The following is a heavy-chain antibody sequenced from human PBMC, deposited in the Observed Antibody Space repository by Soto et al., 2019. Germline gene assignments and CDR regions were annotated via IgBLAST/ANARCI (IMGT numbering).Heavy chain of an antibody. CDR3: AKDRYIVVVVAAMGFDY. J-gene: IGHJ4*02. Sequence: EVQLLESGGGLVQPGGSLRLSCAASGFTFSSYAMSWVRQAPGKGLEWVSAISGSGGSTYYADSVKGRFTISRDNSKNTLYLHMNSLRAEDTAVYYCAKDRYIVVVVAAMGFDYWGQGTLVTVSS. CDR2: ISGSGGST. CDR1: GFTFSSYA. D-gene: IGHD2-15*01. V-gene: IGHV3-23*01.